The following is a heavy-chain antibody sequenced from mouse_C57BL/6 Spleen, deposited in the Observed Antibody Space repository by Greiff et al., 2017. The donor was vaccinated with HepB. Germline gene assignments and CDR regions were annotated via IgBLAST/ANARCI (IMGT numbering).Heavy chain of an antibody. Sequence: QVQLKQPGAELVKPGASVKLSCKASGYTFTSYWMHWVKQRPGQGLEWIGMIHPNSGSTNYNEKFKSKATLTVDKSSSTAYMQLSSLTSEDSAVYYCARLANPLYYSYAMDYWGQGTSVTVSS. CDR2: IHPNSGST. CDR1: GYTFTSYW. V-gene: IGHV1-64*01. J-gene: IGHJ4*01. D-gene: IGHD1-1*01. CDR3: ARLANPLYYSYAMDY.